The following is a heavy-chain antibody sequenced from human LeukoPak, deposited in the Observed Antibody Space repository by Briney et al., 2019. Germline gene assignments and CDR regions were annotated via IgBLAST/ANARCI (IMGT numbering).Heavy chain of an antibody. CDR1: GFTFSSYG. V-gene: IGHV3-30*18. D-gene: IGHD2-21*02. CDR2: ISCDGSNK. J-gene: IGHJ4*02. Sequence: GRSLRLSCAASGFTFSSYGMHWVRQAPGKGLEWVAVISCDGSNKYYADSVKGRFTISRDNSKNTLYLQMNSLRAEDTAVYYCAKDLTYCGGDCRDYWGQGTLVTVSS. CDR3: AKDLTYCGGDCRDY.